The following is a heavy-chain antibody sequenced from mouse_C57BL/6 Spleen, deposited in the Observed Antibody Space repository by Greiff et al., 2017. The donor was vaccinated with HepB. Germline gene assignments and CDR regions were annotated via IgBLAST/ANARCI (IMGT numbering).Heavy chain of an antibody. V-gene: IGHV1-52*01. CDR3: ARGSNHYAMDY. Sequence: QVQLQQPGAELVGPGSSVKLSCKASGYTFTSYWMHWVKQRPIQGLEWIGNIDPSDSETHYNQKFKDKATLTVDKSSSTAYMQLSSLTSEDSAVYYCARGSNHYAMDYWGQGTSVTVSS. CDR1: GYTFTSYW. D-gene: IGHD2-5*01. J-gene: IGHJ4*01. CDR2: IDPSDSET.